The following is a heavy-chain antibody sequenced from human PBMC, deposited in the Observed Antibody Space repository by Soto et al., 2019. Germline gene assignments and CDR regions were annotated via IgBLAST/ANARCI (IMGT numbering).Heavy chain of an antibody. CDR1: GFTFSSYG. CDR2: ISYDGSNK. Sequence: QVQLVESGGGVVQPGRSLRLSCAASGFTFSSYGMHWVRQAPGKGLEWVAVISYDGSNKYYADSVKGRFTISRDNSKNTLYLQMNSLRAEDTAVDYCAKDGDYYYYYGMDGWGQGTTVTVSS. CDR3: AKDGDYYYYYGMDG. D-gene: IGHD2-21*02. J-gene: IGHJ6*02. V-gene: IGHV3-30*18.